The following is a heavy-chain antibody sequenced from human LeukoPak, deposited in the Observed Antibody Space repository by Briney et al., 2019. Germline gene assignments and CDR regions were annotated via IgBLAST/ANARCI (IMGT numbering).Heavy chain of an antibody. D-gene: IGHD2/OR15-2a*01. Sequence: QPGGSLRLSCAASGFTFSNYGMHWVRQVPGKGLEWVALIWYDGSNKYYTDSVKGRLTISRDNSKDTLFLQMNSLRVEDTAVYYCAREGPRGNSQSDYWGQGTLVTVSP. CDR3: AREGPRGNSQSDY. CDR2: IWYDGSNK. V-gene: IGHV3-33*01. J-gene: IGHJ4*02. CDR1: GFTFSNYG.